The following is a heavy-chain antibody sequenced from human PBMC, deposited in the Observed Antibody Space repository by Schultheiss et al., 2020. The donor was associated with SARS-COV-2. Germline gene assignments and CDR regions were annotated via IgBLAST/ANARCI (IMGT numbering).Heavy chain of an antibody. V-gene: IGHV1-18*04. Sequence: ASVKVSCKASGYTFTSYGISWVRQAPGQGLEWMGWISAYNGNTNYAFEVQGRVSLTTDTSTSTAYMELSSLRSEDTAVYYCASLPAEFNGVVDRGYFDLWGRGTLVTVSS. CDR3: ASLPAEFNGVVDRGYFDL. D-gene: IGHD3-3*01. CDR1: GYTFTSYG. J-gene: IGHJ2*01. CDR2: ISAYNGNT.